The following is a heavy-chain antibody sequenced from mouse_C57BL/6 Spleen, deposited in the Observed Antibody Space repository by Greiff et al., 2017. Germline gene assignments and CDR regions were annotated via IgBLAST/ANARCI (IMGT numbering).Heavy chain of an antibody. CDR1: GFTFSDYG. Sequence: EVKVEESGGGLVKPGGSLKLSCAASGFTFSDYGMHWVRQAPEKGLEWVAYISSGSSTIYYADTVKGRFTISRDNAKNTLFLQMTSLRSEDTAMYYCARTGRGEFDYWGQGTTLTVSS. CDR2: ISSGSSTI. J-gene: IGHJ2*01. V-gene: IGHV5-17*01. CDR3: ARTGRGEFDY.